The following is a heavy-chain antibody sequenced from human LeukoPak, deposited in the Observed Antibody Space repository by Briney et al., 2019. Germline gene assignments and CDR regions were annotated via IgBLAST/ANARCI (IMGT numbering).Heavy chain of an antibody. J-gene: IGHJ5*02. CDR2: IYHSGST. Sequence: SETLSLTCTASGYSISSGYYWGWIRQPPGKGLEWIGSIYHSGSTYYNPSLKIRVTISVDMSKNQFSLKLSSVTAADTAVYYCAREGASSGWFLGPSNWFDPWGQGTLVTVSS. CDR1: GYSISSGYY. V-gene: IGHV4-38-2*02. D-gene: IGHD6-19*01. CDR3: AREGASSGWFLGPSNWFDP.